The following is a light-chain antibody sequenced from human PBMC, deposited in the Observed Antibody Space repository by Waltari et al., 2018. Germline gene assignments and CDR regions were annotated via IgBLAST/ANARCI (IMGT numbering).Light chain of an antibody. J-gene: IGKJ2*01. V-gene: IGKV3D-15*01. CDR1: QSVSSN. CDR2: GAA. Sequence: EIVMTQSPATLSVSQGERATLSCRASQSVSSNLAWYKQKHGLAPRLILYGAATRATRSPTRFMCRGSGTEFTLTIISLQSEDFAVYYCQQYNNWPPYTFGQGTKLEIK. CDR3: QQYNNWPPYT.